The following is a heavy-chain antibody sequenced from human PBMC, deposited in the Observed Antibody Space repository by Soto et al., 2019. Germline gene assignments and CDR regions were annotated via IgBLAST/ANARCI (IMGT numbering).Heavy chain of an antibody. J-gene: IGHJ4*02. CDR1: GGSMSSGAYY. CDR2: IYHTGNT. CDR3: ASSYSGYLDN. D-gene: IGHD3-22*01. V-gene: IGHV4-31*03. Sequence: TLSLTCSVSGGSMSSGAYYWNWIRQHPVKGLEWIAYIYHTGNTYYNLSLRSRTTISVDTSENQFSLKLTSVTDADTAVYYCASSYSGYLDNWGQGTLVTVSS.